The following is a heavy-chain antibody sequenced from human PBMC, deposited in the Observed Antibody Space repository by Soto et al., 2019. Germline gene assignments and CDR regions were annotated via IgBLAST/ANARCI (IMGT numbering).Heavy chain of an antibody. CDR1: GFTFSNAW. D-gene: IGHD2-2*01. CDR2: IKSKTDGGTT. CDR3: TTENIVVVPAHYYYYYMDV. J-gene: IGHJ6*03. V-gene: IGHV3-15*01. Sequence: PGGSLRLSCAASGFTFSNAWMSWVRQAPGKGLEWVGRIKSKTDGGTTDYAAPVKGRFTISRDDSKNTLYLQMNSLKTEDTAVYYCTTENIVVVPAHYYYYYMDVWGKGTTVTVSS.